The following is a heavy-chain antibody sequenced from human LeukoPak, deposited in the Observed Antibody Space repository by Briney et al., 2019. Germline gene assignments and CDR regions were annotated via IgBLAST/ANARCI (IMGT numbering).Heavy chain of an antibody. D-gene: IGHD3-10*01. CDR1: GFSFSSYA. CDR2: ISSNGGST. V-gene: IGHV3-64*02. Sequence: GGSLRLSCAASGFSFSSYAMHWVRQAPGKGLEYVSGISSNGGSTYYAGSVKGRFTISRDNSKNTVNLQMGSLRIEDTAVYHCARMTLYGSGTVDWGQGILVTVSS. CDR3: ARMTLYGSGTVD. J-gene: IGHJ4*02.